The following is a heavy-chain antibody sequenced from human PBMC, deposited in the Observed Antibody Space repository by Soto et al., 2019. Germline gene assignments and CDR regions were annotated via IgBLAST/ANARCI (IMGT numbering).Heavy chain of an antibody. V-gene: IGHV3-33*05. Sequence: QVQLVESGGGVVQPGRSLRLSCATSGFIFSSYGIHWLRQAPGKGLEWLAIISHDGNKKYYADSVKGRFTISRDNSKKTVYLQMGGLRVEDTAVYYCEGDGGDFDYWGQGTLVTVSS. D-gene: IGHD3-16*01. CDR2: ISHDGNKK. CDR1: GFIFSSYG. J-gene: IGHJ4*02. CDR3: EGDGGDFDY.